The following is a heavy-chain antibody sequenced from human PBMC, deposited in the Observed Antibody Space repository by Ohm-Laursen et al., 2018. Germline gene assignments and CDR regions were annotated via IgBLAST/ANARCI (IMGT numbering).Heavy chain of an antibody. CDR1: GFSFSNAW. V-gene: IGHV3-23*01. D-gene: IGHD3-22*01. J-gene: IGHJ4*02. CDR3: AKDRRARYYDSSGYPDY. CDR2: ISGSGGST. Sequence: SLRLSCAASGFSFSNAWMSWVRQAPGKGLEWVSAISGSGGSTYYADSVKGRFTISRDNSKNTLYLQMNSLRAEDTAVYYCAKDRRARYYDSSGYPDYWGQGTLVTVSS.